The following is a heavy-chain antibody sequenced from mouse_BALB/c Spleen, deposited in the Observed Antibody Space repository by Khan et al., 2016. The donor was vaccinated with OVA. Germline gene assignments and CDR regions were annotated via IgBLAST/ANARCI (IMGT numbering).Heavy chain of an antibody. CDR1: GYTFTSYT. J-gene: IGHJ4*01. CDR3: ARDFHYYGSRGAMDN. Sequence: QVQLKQSGAELARPGASVKMSCKASGYTFTSYTMHWVKQRPGQGLEWIGYIIPSTVYTNYNQKFKDKATLTADKSSSTANMQLSSLTSEDSAVYYCARDFHYYGSRGAMDNWGQGTSVTVSS. CDR2: IIPSTVYT. D-gene: IGHD1-1*01. V-gene: IGHV1-4*01.